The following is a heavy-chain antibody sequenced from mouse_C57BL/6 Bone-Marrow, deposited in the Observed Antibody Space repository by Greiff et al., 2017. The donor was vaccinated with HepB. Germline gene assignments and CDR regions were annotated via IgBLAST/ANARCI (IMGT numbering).Heavy chain of an antibody. CDR3: ASNSYSV. CDR2: INPNNGGT. J-gene: IGHJ1*03. V-gene: IGHV1-26*01. CDR1: GYTFTDYY. D-gene: IGHD1-1*01. Sequence: EVQLQQSGPELVKPGASVKISCKASGYTFTDYYMNWVKQSHGKSLEWIGDINPNNGGTSYNQKFKGKATLTVDKSSSTAYMELRSLTSEDSAVYYCASNSYSVWGTGTTVTVSS.